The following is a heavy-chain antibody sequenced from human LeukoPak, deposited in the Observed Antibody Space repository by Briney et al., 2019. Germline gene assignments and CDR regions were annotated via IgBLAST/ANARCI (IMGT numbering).Heavy chain of an antibody. J-gene: IGHJ4*02. Sequence: SETLSLTCTVSGGSISSSSCYWGWIRQPPGKGLEWIGSIYYSGSTYYNPSLKSRVTISVDTSEIQFSLKLNSVTATDTAVYYCVGSGWNGGPFDSWGQGTLVTVSS. V-gene: IGHV4-39*07. D-gene: IGHD6-19*01. CDR1: GGSISSSSCY. CDR2: IYYSGST. CDR3: VGSGWNGGPFDS.